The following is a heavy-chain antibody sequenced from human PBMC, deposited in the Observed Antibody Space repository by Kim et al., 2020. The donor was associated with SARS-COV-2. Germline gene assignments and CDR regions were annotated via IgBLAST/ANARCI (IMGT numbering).Heavy chain of an antibody. CDR1: GYTFTSYA. J-gene: IGHJ6*02. Sequence: ASVKVSCKASGYTFTSYAMHWVRQAPGQRLEWMGWINAGNGDTKYSQKFQGRVTITRDTSASTAYMELISLSSEDTAVYYCASGDYDILTCYYFAMDVWGQGTTVTVSS. CDR3: ASGDYDILTCYYFAMDV. CDR2: INAGNGDT. V-gene: IGHV1-3*01. D-gene: IGHD3-9*01.